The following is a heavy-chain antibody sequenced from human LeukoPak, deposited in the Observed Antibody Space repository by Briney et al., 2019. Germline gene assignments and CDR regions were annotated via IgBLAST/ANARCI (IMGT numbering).Heavy chain of an antibody. CDR1: GFTFSSYE. V-gene: IGHV3-48*03. Sequence: QPGGSLRLSCAASGFTFSSYEMNWFRQAPGKGLEWVSYIGSSGRTIYYADSVKGRFTISRDNAKNSLYLQMSSLRAGDTAVYYCARDSAYNAFDYWGQGALVTVSS. J-gene: IGHJ4*02. CDR2: IGSSGRTI. CDR3: ARDSAYNAFDY. D-gene: IGHD5-12*01.